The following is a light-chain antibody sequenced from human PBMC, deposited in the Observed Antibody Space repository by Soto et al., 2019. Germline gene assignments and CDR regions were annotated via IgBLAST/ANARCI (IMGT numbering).Light chain of an antibody. J-gene: IGKJ1*01. CDR2: GAS. Sequence: EIVMTQSPATVSVSPGERATLSCRASQSVSGNLVWYQQKPGQAPRLLIYGASTRATGIPARFSGSGSGTEFTLTISSLQSEDFAVYYCQQYNNWPRTFGQGTKVEIK. CDR1: QSVSGN. V-gene: IGKV3-15*01. CDR3: QQYNNWPRT.